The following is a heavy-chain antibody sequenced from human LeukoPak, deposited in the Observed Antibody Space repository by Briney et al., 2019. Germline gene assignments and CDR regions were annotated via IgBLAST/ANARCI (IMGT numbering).Heavy chain of an antibody. D-gene: IGHD1-1*01. V-gene: IGHV4-61*01. Sequence: SETLSLTCTVSGDSVRTNNYYWSWIRQPPGEGLEWIGYIHYSGNTNYNTSLKSRVTISVDTSKNQFSLKLSSVTAADTAVYYCARVIIGGTTSGMDVWGQGTTVTVSS. CDR2: IHYSGNT. CDR1: GDSVRTNNYY. CDR3: ARVIIGGTTSGMDV. J-gene: IGHJ6*02.